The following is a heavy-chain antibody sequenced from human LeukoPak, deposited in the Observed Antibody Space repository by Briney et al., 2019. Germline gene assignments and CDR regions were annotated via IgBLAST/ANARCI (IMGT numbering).Heavy chain of an antibody. V-gene: IGHV4-59*01. CDR2: IYYSGST. CDR1: GGSISSYY. CDR3: ARERTMVRGMSWFDP. D-gene: IGHD3-10*01. J-gene: IGHJ5*02. Sequence: SETLSLTCIVSGGSISSYYWSWIRQPPGKGLEWIGYIYYSGSTNYNPSLKSRVTIPVDTSKNQFSLKVTSVTAADTAVYYCARERTMVRGMSWFDPWGQGTLVTVSS.